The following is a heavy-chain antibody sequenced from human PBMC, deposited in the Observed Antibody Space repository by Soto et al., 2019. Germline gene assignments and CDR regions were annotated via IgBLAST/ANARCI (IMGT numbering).Heavy chain of an antibody. Sequence: VASVKVSCKASGYTFTSYGISWVRQAPGQGLEWMGWINAYNGKTNYAQKFQGRVTMTEDTSTDTAYMELSSLRSEDTAVYYCLLRYFDWLSFMDVWGKGTTVTVSS. V-gene: IGHV1-18*01. CDR1: GYTFTSYG. CDR3: LLRYFDWLSFMDV. D-gene: IGHD3-9*01. CDR2: INAYNGKT. J-gene: IGHJ6*03.